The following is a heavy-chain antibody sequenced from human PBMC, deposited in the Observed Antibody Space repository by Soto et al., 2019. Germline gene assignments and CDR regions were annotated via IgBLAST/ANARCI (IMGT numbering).Heavy chain of an antibody. CDR2: MSSSSRTT. CDR3: ARDSYGDYRIDY. Sequence: EVQLVESGGGLVQPGGSLRLSCAASGFTFSSYSMNWVRQAPGKGLEWVSYMSSSSRTTYYADFVKGRFTISRDNAKNSLYLQMNSLRDEDTAVYYCARDSYGDYRIDYWGQGTLVTVSS. V-gene: IGHV3-48*02. J-gene: IGHJ4*02. CDR1: GFTFSSYS. D-gene: IGHD4-17*01.